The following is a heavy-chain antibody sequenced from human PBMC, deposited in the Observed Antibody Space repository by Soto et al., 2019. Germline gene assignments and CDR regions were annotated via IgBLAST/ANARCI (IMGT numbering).Heavy chain of an antibody. D-gene: IGHD2-15*01. J-gene: IGHJ3*02. CDR3: ARIIGYCRNNDCSWTFDI. CDR1: GYSFISYW. CDR2: FYPGDSTS. Sequence: VESLKISCNTSGYSFISYWVAWVRQLPWKGLEWMGTFYPGDSTSTYSPSFQGQVTISVDKSISTAYLQLSSLKASDTAMYYCARIIGYCRNNDCSWTFDIWGQGTMVTVSS. V-gene: IGHV5-51*01.